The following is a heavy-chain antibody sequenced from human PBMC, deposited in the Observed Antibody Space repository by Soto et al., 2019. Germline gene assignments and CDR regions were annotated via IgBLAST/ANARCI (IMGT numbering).Heavy chain of an antibody. CDR2: IGWNSGNI. J-gene: IGHJ4*02. V-gene: IGHV3-9*01. CDR3: AKALPLDYYDSSGYSYPYFDC. Sequence: PGGALRRSCAAPGFTFEDYAMHWVRQAPGKGLEWVSGIGWNSGNIGYADSVKGRFTISRDNAKNSLYLQMNSLRAEDTALYYCAKALPLDYYDSSGYSYPYFDCWGQGTLVTVSS. CDR1: GFTFEDYA. D-gene: IGHD3-22*01.